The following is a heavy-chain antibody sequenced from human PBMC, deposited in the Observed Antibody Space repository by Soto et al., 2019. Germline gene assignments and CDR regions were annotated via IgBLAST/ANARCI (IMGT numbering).Heavy chain of an antibody. D-gene: IGHD6-13*01. Sequence: ESGGGVVQPGRSLRLSCAASGFTFSYYGMHWVLQAPGKGLEWVAVISYDGSNKYYADSVKGRFTISRDNSKNTLYLQMNSLRAEDTAVYYCAKGLGIAAAGTMGYWGQGTLVTVSS. CDR1: GFTFSYYG. CDR2: ISYDGSNK. J-gene: IGHJ4*02. CDR3: AKGLGIAAAGTMGY. V-gene: IGHV3-30*18.